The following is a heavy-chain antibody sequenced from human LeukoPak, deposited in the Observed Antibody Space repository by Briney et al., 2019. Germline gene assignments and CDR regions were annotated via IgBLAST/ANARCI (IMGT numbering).Heavy chain of an antibody. D-gene: IGHD3-22*01. J-gene: IGHJ3*02. CDR3: TDTDYYDRLPAFDI. V-gene: IGHV3-7*01. CDR1: GFTFSSYW. Sequence: PGGSLRLSCAASGFTFSSYWMSWVRQAPGKGLEWVANIKKDGSEKYYVDSVKGRFTISRDNAKTSLYLQMNSLRAEDTAVYYCTDTDYYDRLPAFDIWGQGTMVTVSS. CDR2: IKKDGSEK.